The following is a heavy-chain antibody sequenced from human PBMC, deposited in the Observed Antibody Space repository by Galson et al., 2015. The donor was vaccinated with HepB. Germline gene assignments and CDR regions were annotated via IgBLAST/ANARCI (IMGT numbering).Heavy chain of an antibody. CDR2: VSTNNGNS. D-gene: IGHD1-26*01. J-gene: IGHJ4*02. Sequence: SVKVSCKASGYTFTNNVISWVRQAPGQGLEWVGWVSTNNGNSNYAQNLQGRVSMSTDTSTSTAYMELRSLRYDDTAVYYCARGSGVVGASDWGQGTLVTVSS. CDR3: ARGSGVVGASD. CDR1: GYTFTNNV. V-gene: IGHV1-18*01.